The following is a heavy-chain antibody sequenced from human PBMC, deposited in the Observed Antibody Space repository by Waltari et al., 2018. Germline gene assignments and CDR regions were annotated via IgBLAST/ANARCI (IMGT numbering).Heavy chain of an antibody. CDR3: ARYSSGWSPLDY. V-gene: IGHV3-23*01. CDR1: GFTFSSYA. CDR2: ISGSGGST. J-gene: IGHJ4*02. Sequence: EVQLLESGGGLVQPGGSLRLPCAASGFTFSSYAMSWFRQAPGKGLEWVSAISGSGGSTYYADSVKGRFTISRDNSKNTLYLQMNSLRAEDTAVYYCARYSSGWSPLDYWGQGTLVTVSS. D-gene: IGHD6-19*01.